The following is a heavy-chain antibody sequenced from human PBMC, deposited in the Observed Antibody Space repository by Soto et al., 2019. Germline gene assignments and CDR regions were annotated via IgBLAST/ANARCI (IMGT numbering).Heavy chain of an antibody. J-gene: IGHJ6*02. CDR1: DGSISSYY. CDR2: MYYSGNI. Sequence: QVQLQESGPGLVKPSETLSLTCNVYDGSISSYYWTWIRQPPGKGLEWIGYMYYSGNINYNPSLKSRITISVDTSKNQFSLKMTSVTAADTAVYYCARISDHYDFWLYGIDVWGQGTTVTVSS. D-gene: IGHD3-3*01. CDR3: ARISDHYDFWLYGIDV. V-gene: IGHV4-59*01.